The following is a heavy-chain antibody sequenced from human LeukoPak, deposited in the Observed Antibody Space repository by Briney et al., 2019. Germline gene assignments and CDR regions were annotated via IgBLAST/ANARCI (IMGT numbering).Heavy chain of an antibody. CDR1: GYTFTSYA. D-gene: IGHD3-16*01. Sequence: ASVKVSCKASGYTFTSYAMHWVRQAPGQRPEWMGWINAGNGNTKYSQKFQGRVTITRDTSASTAYMELSSLRSEDTAVYYCARGVYDYVWGIISSLIDYWGQGTLVTVSS. CDR2: INAGNGNT. CDR3: ARGVYDYVWGIISSLIDY. J-gene: IGHJ4*02. V-gene: IGHV1-3*01.